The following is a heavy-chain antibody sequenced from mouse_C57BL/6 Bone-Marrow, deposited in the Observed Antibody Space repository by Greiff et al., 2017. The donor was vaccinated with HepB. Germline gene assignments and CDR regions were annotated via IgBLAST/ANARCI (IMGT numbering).Heavy chain of an antibody. V-gene: IGHV5-6*01. J-gene: IGHJ3*01. CDR3: ARSY. Sequence: EVQLVESGGDLVKPGGSLKLSCAASGFTFSSYGMSWVRQTPDKRLEWVATISSGGSYTYYPDSVKGRFTISRDNAKNTLYLQMSSLKSEDTAMYYCARSYWGQGTLVTVSA. CDR1: GFTFSSYG. CDR2: ISSGGSYT.